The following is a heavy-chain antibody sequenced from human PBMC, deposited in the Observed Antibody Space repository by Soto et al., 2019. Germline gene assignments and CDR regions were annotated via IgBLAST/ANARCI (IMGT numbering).Heavy chain of an antibody. D-gene: IGHD2-8*01. J-gene: IGHJ1*01. Sequence: QVQLVQSGAEVKKPGSSVKVSCKASGGTFSSYAVSWVRQAPGQGLEWMGGIIPLIGVVKYAKKFQGRVTITADEPTSTAYMELSSLTSDDTAVYYCARDGACTLDCTAEYFQHWGQGTLVNVSS. CDR1: GGTFSSYA. CDR3: ARDGACTLDCTAEYFQH. CDR2: IIPLIGVV. V-gene: IGHV1-69*12.